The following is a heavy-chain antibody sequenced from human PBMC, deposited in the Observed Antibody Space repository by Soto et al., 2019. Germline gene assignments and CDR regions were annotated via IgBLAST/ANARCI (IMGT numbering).Heavy chain of an antibody. J-gene: IGHJ4*02. V-gene: IGHV1-69*02. D-gene: IGHD3-10*01. CDR2: VNPIVRMS. CDR3: ASSYGAGYRAFDY. CDR1: GDTFNFYS. Sequence: QVQLVQSGAEVKRPGSSVKVSCKASGDTFNFYSINWVRQAPGLGLEWMGRVNPIVRMSNYAQKFQGRVTMTADKATRTAYMELSSLRSEETAIYYCASSYGAGYRAFDYWGQGALVTVSS.